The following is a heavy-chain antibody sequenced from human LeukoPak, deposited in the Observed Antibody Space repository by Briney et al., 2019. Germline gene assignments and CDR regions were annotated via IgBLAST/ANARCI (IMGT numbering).Heavy chain of an antibody. V-gene: IGHV3-21*01. D-gene: IGHD3-10*01. J-gene: IGHJ3*02. CDR1: GFTFSSYS. CDR2: ISSSSSYI. CDR3: ARDRVLLFHAFDI. Sequence: GGSLRLSCAASGFTFSSYSMNRVRQAPGKGLEWVSSISSSSSYIYYADSVKGRFTISRDNAKNSLYLQMNSLRAEDTAVYYCARDRVLLFHAFDIWGQGTMVTVSS.